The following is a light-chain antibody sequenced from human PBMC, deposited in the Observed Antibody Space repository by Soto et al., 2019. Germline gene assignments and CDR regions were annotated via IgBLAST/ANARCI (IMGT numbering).Light chain of an antibody. CDR3: QSYDSSLSAL. CDR2: GDN. J-gene: IGLJ3*02. Sequence: QPVLTQPPSVSGAPGQRVTISCTGSNSNIGAGYDVHWYQQFPGTAPKLLIFGDNNRPSGVPERFSGSKSGTSASLAIAGLQAEDEAEYYCQSYDSSLSALFGGGTKLTVL. CDR1: NSNIGAGYD. V-gene: IGLV1-40*01.